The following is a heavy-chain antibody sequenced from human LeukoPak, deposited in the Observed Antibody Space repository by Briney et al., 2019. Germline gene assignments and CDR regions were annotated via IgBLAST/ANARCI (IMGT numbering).Heavy chain of an antibody. J-gene: IGHJ4*02. CDR3: ARALTIFGVASGY. CDR1: GYTFTGYY. D-gene: IGHD3-3*01. Sequence: ASVKVSCKASGYTFTGYYMHWVRQAPGQGLEWMGWINPNSGGTNYAQKFQGRGTMTRDTSISTAYMELSRLRSDDTAVYYCARALTIFGVASGYWGQGTLVTVSS. CDR2: INPNSGGT. V-gene: IGHV1-2*02.